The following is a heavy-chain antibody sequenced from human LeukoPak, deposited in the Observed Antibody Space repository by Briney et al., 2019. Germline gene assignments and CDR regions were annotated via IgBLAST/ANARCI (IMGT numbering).Heavy chain of an antibody. CDR1: GGTFSSYA. J-gene: IGHJ6*03. CDR3: ARSGLLWFGELFGARVEDYYYYMDV. V-gene: IGHV1-69*05. CDR2: IIPIFGTA. D-gene: IGHD3-10*01. Sequence: SVKVPCKASGGTFSSYAISWVRQAPGQGLEWMGRIIPIFGTANYAQKFQGRVTITTDESTSTAYMELSSLRSEDTAVYYCARSGLLWFGELFGARVEDYYYYMDVWGKGTTVTVSS.